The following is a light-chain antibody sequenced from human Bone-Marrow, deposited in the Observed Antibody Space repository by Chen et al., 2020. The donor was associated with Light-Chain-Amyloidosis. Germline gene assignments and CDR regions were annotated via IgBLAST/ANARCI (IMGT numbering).Light chain of an antibody. CDR2: DDN. Sequence: QSALTQPASVSGSPGQSITISCPGTSSDGGSYNLVSWYQQHPGKAPKLMIYDDNKRPSGVSKLFSGSTSGTSSSLTISGRQADDEDDYYCCSYAGSSTWVFGGGTKLTVL. J-gene: IGLJ3*02. CDR1: SSDGGSYNL. CDR3: CSYAGSSTWV. V-gene: IGLV2-23*01.